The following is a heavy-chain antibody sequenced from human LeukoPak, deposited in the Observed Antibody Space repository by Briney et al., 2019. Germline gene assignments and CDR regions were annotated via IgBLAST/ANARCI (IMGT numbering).Heavy chain of an antibody. CDR1: GFTFSSYA. D-gene: IGHD4/OR15-4a*01. V-gene: IGHV3-64*04. J-gene: IGHJ4*02. Sequence: GGSLRLSCSASGFTFSSYAMHWVRQAPGKGLEYVSAISSNGGSTYYADSVKGRFTISRDNSKNTLYLQMNSLRAEDTAVYYCAKEGRTVTLAYYFDYWGQGTLVTVSS. CDR2: ISSNGGST. CDR3: AKEGRTVTLAYYFDY.